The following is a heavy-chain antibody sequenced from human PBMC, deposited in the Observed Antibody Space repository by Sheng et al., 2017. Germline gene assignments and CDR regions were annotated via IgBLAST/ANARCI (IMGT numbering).Heavy chain of an antibody. D-gene: IGHD4-17*01. J-gene: IGHJ4*02. CDR1: GFIFSSYE. CDR3: ARADYGDYARVY. V-gene: IGHV3-48*03. Sequence: GGSLRLSCAASGFIFSSYEMNWVRQAPGKGLESIAYISNSGNTIYYADSVKGRFTISRDNAQSSLFLQMSSLRVEDTAVYYCARADYGDYARVYWGQGTLVTVSS. CDR2: ISNSGNTI.